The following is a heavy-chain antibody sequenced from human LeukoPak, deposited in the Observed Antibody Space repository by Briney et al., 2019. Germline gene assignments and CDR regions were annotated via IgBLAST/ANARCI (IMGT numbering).Heavy chain of an antibody. Sequence: PSETLSLTCTVSGGSISSYYWSWIRQPPGKGLEWIGEINHSGSTNYNPSLKSRVTISVDTSKNQFSLKLSSVTAADTAVYYRARVLRWFGELGPDYWGQGTLVTVSS. J-gene: IGHJ4*02. CDR2: INHSGST. D-gene: IGHD3-10*01. CDR1: GGSISSYY. V-gene: IGHV4-34*01. CDR3: ARVLRWFGELGPDY.